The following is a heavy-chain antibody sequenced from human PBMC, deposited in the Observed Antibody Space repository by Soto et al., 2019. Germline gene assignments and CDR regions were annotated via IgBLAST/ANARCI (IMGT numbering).Heavy chain of an antibody. J-gene: IGHJ4*02. CDR2: IWYDGSNK. V-gene: IGHV3-33*01. Sequence: GGSLRLSCAASGFTFSSYGMHWVRQAPGKGLEWVAVIWYDGSNKYYADSVKGRFTISRDNSKNTLYLQMNSLRAEDTAVYYCAREGSLDCSSTSCYSARFDYWGQGTLVTVS. D-gene: IGHD2-2*01. CDR1: GFTFSSYG. CDR3: AREGSLDCSSTSCYSARFDY.